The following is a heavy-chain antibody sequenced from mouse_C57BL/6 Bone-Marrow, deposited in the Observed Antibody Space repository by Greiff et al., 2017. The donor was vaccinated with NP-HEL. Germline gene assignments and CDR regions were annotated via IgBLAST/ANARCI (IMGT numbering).Heavy chain of an antibody. CDR1: GYTFTDYN. V-gene: IGHV1-22*01. Sequence: EVMLVESGPELVKPGASVKMSCKASGYTFTDYNMHWVKQSHGKSLEWIGYINPNNGGTSYNQKFKGKATLTVNKSSSTAYMELRSLTSEDSAVYYCARWGTFFDYWGQGTTLTVSS. CDR3: ARWGTFFDY. CDR2: INPNNGGT. J-gene: IGHJ2*01. D-gene: IGHD3-3*01.